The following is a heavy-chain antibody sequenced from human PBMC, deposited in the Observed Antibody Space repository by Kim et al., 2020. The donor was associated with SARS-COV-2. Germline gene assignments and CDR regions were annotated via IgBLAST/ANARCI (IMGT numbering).Heavy chain of an antibody. D-gene: IGHD3-22*01. CDR3: ARARITMIVVDAFDI. CDR1: GGSISSGGYY. J-gene: IGHJ3*02. V-gene: IGHV4-31*03. Sequence: SETLSLTCTVSGGSISSGGYYWSWIRQHPGKGLEWIGYICYSGSTYYNPSLKSRVTISVNTSKNQFSLKLSSVTAADTAVSYCARARITMIVVDAFDIWGQGTMVTVSS. CDR2: ICYSGST.